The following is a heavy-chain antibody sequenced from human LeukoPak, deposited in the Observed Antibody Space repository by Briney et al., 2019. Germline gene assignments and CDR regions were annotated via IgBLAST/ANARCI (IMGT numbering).Heavy chain of an antibody. CDR2: IYTSGTT. J-gene: IGHJ5*02. V-gene: IGHV4-4*07. Sequence: SETLSLTCTVSGNSFGNYYWSWIRQPAGRGLEWIGRIYTSGTTTYNPSLKSRVTMSVDTSKNQFSLRLSSVTAADTAVYFCTRDTGTTGEVKFDPWGQGTLVTVSS. D-gene: IGHD4-17*01. CDR1: GNSFGNYY. CDR3: TRDTGTTGEVKFDP.